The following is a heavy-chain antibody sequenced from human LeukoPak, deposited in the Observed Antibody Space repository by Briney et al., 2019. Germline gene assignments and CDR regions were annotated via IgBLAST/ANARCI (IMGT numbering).Heavy chain of an antibody. CDR1: GGSISSIIYY. V-gene: IGHV4-61*01. J-gene: IGHJ6*03. CDR3: ARSKFSGFWSGSNYYYYYMDV. D-gene: IGHD3-3*01. Sequence: SETLSLTCTVSGGSISSIIYYWSWIRQPPGKGLEWIGYIYYSGSTNYNPSLKSRVTISVDTSKNQFSLKLSSVTAADTAVYYCARSKFSGFWSGSNYYYYYMDVWGKGTTVTVSS. CDR2: IYYSGST.